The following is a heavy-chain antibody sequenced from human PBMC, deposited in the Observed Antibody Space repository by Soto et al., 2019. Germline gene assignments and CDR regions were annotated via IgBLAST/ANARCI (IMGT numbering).Heavy chain of an antibody. J-gene: IGHJ4*02. D-gene: IGHD3-10*01. CDR3: AKEEGGGYYGSGSYFYFDY. CDR1: GFTFSSYA. V-gene: IGHV3-23*01. CDR2: ISGSGGST. Sequence: GGSLRLSCAASGFTFSSYAMSWVRQAPGKGLEWVSAISGSGGSTYYADSVKGRFTISRDNSKNTLYLQMNSLRAEDSAVYYCAKEEGGGYYGSGSYFYFDYWGQGTLVTVSS.